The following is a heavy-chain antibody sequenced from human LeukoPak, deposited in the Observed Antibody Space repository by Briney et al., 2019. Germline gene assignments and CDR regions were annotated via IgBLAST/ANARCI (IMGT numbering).Heavy chain of an antibody. D-gene: IGHD2-2*01. J-gene: IGHJ6*03. CDR1: GFTFSSYG. CDR2: IWYDGSNK. CDR3: ARVSSTRLPHRYYYMDV. Sequence: GSLRLSCAASGFTFSSYGMHWVRQAPGKGLEWVAVIWYDGSNKYYADSVKGRFTISRDNSKNTLYLQMNSLRAEDTAVYYCARVSSTRLPHRYYYMDVWGKGTTVTVSS. V-gene: IGHV3-33*01.